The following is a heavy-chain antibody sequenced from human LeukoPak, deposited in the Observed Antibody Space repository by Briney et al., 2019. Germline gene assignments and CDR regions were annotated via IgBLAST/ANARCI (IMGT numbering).Heavy chain of an antibody. D-gene: IGHD3-10*01. Sequence: SETLSLTCTVSGGSISSSSYYWGWIRQPPGKGLEWIGRIFTSGNSNYNPSLTSRVTISLDTSKDQFSLRLSSVTAADTAFYYCARESATSGSTDWGQGTLVTVSS. CDR1: GGSISSSSYY. CDR2: IFTSGNS. J-gene: IGHJ4*02. CDR3: ARESATSGSTD. V-gene: IGHV4-39*07.